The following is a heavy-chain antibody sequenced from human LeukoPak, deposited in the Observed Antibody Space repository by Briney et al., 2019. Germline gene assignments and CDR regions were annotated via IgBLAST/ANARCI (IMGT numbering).Heavy chain of an antibody. Sequence: PGGSLRLSCAASGFAFSRYGMHWVRQAPGKGLEWVAFIRYDGSNKNRADSVKGRFTISRDNSKNMLYLQMNGLRPEDTSVYYCAKDYGITGTGGAWLDPWGQGTLVTVSS. D-gene: IGHD1-20*01. CDR3: AKDYGITGTGGAWLDP. CDR2: IRYDGSNK. J-gene: IGHJ5*02. V-gene: IGHV3-30*02. CDR1: GFAFSRYG.